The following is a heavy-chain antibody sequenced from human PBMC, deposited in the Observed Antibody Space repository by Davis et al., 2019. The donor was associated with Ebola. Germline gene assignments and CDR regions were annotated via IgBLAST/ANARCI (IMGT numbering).Heavy chain of an antibody. CDR2: ITWKSNSI. V-gene: IGHV3-9*01. CDR1: GFTFKNFA. CDR3: AKDSRTAMADIDY. D-gene: IGHD5-18*01. Sequence: GGSLRLSCVCSGFTFKNFAMHWVRQAPGKGLEWVSGITWKSNSIGYADFVKGRFTISRDNAKNSLYLQMNRLRPEDTALYYCAKDSRTAMADIDYWGQGTLVTVSS. J-gene: IGHJ4*02.